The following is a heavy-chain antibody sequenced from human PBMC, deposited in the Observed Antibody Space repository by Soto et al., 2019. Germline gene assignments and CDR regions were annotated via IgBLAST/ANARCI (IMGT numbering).Heavy chain of an antibody. CDR2: IYHSGST. D-gene: IGHD2-21*02. CDR1: GGSISSGGYS. J-gene: IGHJ4*02. V-gene: IGHV4-30-2*01. CDR3: ARSQPKVTFYDY. Sequence: SETLSLTCAVSGGSISSGGYSWSWIRQPPGKGLEWIGYIYHSGSTYYNPSLKSRVTISVDRSKNQFSLKLSSVTAADTAVYYFARSQPKVTFYDYWGKGILVTVSS.